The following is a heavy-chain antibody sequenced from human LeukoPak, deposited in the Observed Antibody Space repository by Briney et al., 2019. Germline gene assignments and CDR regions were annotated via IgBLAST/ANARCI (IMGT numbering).Heavy chain of an antibody. J-gene: IGHJ4*02. D-gene: IGHD6-6*01. CDR2: IWYDGSNT. CDR1: GFTFHTYG. V-gene: IGHV3-33*01. Sequence: PGRSLRLSCAASGFTFHTYGMHWVRQAPGKGLEWVAIIWYDGSNTYHSDSVKGRFTISRDNSKNTLFLQMNSLTADDTAVYYCARDRGTSSSAGYFVDSWGQGTLVTVSS. CDR3: ARDRGTSSSAGYFVDS.